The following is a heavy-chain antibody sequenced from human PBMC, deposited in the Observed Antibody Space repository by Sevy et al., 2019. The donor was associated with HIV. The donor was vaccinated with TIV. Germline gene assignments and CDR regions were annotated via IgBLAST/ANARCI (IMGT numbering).Heavy chain of an antibody. Sequence: ASVKDSCKASGYTFTSYGISWVRQAPGQGLEWMGWISAYNGNTNYAQKLQGRVTMTTDTSTSTAYMELRSLRSDDTAVYYCARVYYWLRLYYFDYWGQGTLVTVSS. CDR3: ARVYYWLRLYYFDY. CDR2: ISAYNGNT. D-gene: IGHD5-12*01. V-gene: IGHV1-18*01. CDR1: GYTFTSYG. J-gene: IGHJ4*02.